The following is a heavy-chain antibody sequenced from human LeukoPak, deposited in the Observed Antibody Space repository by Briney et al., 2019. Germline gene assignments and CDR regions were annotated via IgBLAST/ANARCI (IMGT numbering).Heavy chain of an antibody. CDR3: ARGQDIVVVPAAYDY. Sequence: SETLSLTCAVYGGSFSGYYWSWIRRPPGKGLEWIGEINHSGSTNYNPSLKSRVTISVDTSKNQFSLKLSSVTAADTAVYYCARGQDIVVVPAAYDYWGQGTLVTVSS. D-gene: IGHD2-2*01. CDR1: GGSFSGYY. CDR2: INHSGST. J-gene: IGHJ4*02. V-gene: IGHV4-34*01.